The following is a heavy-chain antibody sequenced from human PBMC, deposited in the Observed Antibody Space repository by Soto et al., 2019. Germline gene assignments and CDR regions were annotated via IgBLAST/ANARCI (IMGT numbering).Heavy chain of an antibody. V-gene: IGHV4-30-2*01. CDR2: IYHTGAA. CDR3: VRASYILPFDP. CDR1: GGSIDSGGYS. J-gene: IGHJ5*02. Sequence: QLQLQESGSGLVKPSQTLSLTCAVSGGSIDSGGYSWNWIRQPPGKGLEWIGYIYHTGAAHYNASLEGRVSLSVDMSKNQFSLQMTSVTAADTAVYYCVRASYILPFDPWGQGFFVTVSS. D-gene: IGHD2-21*01.